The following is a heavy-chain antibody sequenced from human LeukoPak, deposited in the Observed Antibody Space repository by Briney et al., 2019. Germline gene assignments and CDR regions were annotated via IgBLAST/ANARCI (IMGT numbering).Heavy chain of an antibody. CDR2: ISYDGSNK. V-gene: IGHV3-30*18. CDR3: AKTYDSSGYSDNWFDP. Sequence: GGSLRLSCAASGFTLSSYAMHWVRQAPGKGLEWVAVISYDGSNKYYADSVKGRFTISRDNSKNTLYLQMNSLRAEDTAVYYCAKTYDSSGYSDNWFDPWGQGTLVTVSS. CDR1: GFTLSSYA. D-gene: IGHD3-22*01. J-gene: IGHJ5*02.